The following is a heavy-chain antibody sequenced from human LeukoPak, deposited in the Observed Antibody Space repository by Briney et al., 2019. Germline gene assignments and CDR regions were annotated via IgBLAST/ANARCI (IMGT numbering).Heavy chain of an antibody. D-gene: IGHD3-22*01. J-gene: IGHJ4*02. Sequence: SVKVSCKASGGIFSMFTISWVRQAPGQGFEWMGGITPIFGTANFAQKFQGRVSITADESTSTAFMELSSLRSEDTAVYYCAREWGLESSGYYYAYWGQGTLVTVSS. CDR3: AREWGLESSGYYYAY. V-gene: IGHV1-69*13. CDR1: GGIFSMFT. CDR2: ITPIFGTA.